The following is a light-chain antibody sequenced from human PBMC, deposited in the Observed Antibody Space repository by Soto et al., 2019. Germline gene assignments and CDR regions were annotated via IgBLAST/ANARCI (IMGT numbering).Light chain of an antibody. CDR3: GSYTSSSTLG. CDR1: SNDVGGHDY. CDR2: DVL. Sequence: QSALTQPASVSGSPGQSITISCTGTSNDVGGHDYVSWYQQHPGKVPKLMIYDVLRRPSGVSDRFSGSKSGLAASLTISGLRPEDEADYYCGSYTSSSTLGFGTGTKLTVL. V-gene: IGLV2-14*03. J-gene: IGLJ1*01.